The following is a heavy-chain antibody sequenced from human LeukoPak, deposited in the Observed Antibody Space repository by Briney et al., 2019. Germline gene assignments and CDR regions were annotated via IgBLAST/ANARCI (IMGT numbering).Heavy chain of an antibody. CDR3: ARHSLPGTTPFDY. CDR1: GYTFIIYY. V-gene: IGHV1-46*01. J-gene: IGHJ4*02. CDR2: INPRSGST. Sequence: ASVTVSFTASGYTFIIYYMHWVRQAPGQGLEWVGIINPRSGSTTYAQKFQGRLTMTRDTSTSTVYMDLSSLRSEDTAIYYCARHSLPGTTPFDYWGQGTLVTVSS. D-gene: IGHD1-1*01.